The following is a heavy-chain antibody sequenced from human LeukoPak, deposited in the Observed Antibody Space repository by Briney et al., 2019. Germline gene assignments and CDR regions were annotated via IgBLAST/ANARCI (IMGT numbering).Heavy chain of an antibody. J-gene: IGHJ4*02. CDR2: INHSGST. Sequence: SETLSLTCAVYGGSFSGYYWSWIRQPPGKGLEWIGEINHSGSTNYNPSLKSRVTISVDTSKNQFSLKLSSVTAADTAVYYCAILRVTSRTFDYWGQGTLVTVSS. D-gene: IGHD2-21*02. CDR1: GGSFSGYY. CDR3: AILRVTSRTFDY. V-gene: IGHV4-34*01.